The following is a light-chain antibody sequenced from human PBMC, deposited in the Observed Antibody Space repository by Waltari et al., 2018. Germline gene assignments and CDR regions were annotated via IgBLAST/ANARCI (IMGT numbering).Light chain of an antibody. CDR1: QRISMF. CDR2: GAS. CDR3: QQTYSTHLT. J-gene: IGKJ4*01. Sequence: DIQLTQSPPSLSASVGDRATMTCRASQRISMFLNWYQQKPGKAPNLLIYGASSLQRGVPSRFSGSGSGTDFTLTISSLHPEDFATYYCQQTYSTHLTFGGGTKVEIK. V-gene: IGKV1-39*01.